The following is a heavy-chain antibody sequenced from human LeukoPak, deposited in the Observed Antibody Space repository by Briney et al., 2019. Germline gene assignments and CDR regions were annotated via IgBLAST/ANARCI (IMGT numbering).Heavy chain of an antibody. CDR3: AKWGDYDILTGYFVSVF. J-gene: IGHJ4*02. V-gene: IGHV3-23*01. CDR2: ITGSGDTT. CDR1: GFIFSNYA. D-gene: IGHD3-9*01. Sequence: GGSLRLSCAASGFIFSNYAMSWVRQAPGKGLEWVSAITGSGDTTYYADSVKGRFTISRDNYKNTLYAEMNALRAEDTAVYYCAKWGDYDILTGYFVSVFWGQGPLVTVSS.